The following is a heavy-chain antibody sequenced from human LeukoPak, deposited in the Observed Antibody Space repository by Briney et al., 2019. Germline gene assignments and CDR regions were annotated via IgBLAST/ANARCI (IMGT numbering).Heavy chain of an antibody. J-gene: IGHJ4*02. CDR1: GFTFSSYA. V-gene: IGHV3-7*01. CDR3: AREGTPYSSDY. Sequence: PGGSLRLSCAASGFTFSSYAMSWVRQAPGKGLEWVANINQDGGQKNYMDSVKGRFTVSRDNAGNSLFLQMNSLRVEDTAVYYCAREGTPYSSDYWGQGTLITASS. CDR2: INQDGGQK. D-gene: IGHD6-13*01.